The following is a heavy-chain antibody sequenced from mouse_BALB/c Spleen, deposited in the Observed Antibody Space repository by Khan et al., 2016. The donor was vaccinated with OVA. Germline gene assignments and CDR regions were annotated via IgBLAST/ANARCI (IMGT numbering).Heavy chain of an antibody. V-gene: IGHV3-2*02. CDR3: ARSLYYSYGYALDC. CDR1: GYAITSDYA. D-gene: IGHD2-14*01. CDR2: ISSTGST. J-gene: IGHJ4*01. Sequence: EVQLQESGPGLVKPSQSLSLTCTVTGYAITSDYAWNWIRQFPGNKLEWMGYISSTGSTSYNPSLKSRISITRDTSTNPSFLQLKSVTTEDTATYYCARSLYYSYGYALDCWGRGTSVTVSS.